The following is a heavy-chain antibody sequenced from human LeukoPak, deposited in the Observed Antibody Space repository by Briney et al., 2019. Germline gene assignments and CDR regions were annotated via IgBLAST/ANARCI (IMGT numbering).Heavy chain of an antibody. Sequence: PSETLSLTCTVSGGSISSSSYYWGWIRQPPGKGLEWIGSIYYSGSTYYNPSLKSRVTISVDTSKNQFSLKLSSVTAADTAVYYCARCRGYSYAHNWFDPWGQGTLVTVSS. V-gene: IGHV4-39*01. J-gene: IGHJ5*02. D-gene: IGHD5-18*01. CDR3: ARCRGYSYAHNWFDP. CDR1: GGSISSSSYY. CDR2: IYYSGST.